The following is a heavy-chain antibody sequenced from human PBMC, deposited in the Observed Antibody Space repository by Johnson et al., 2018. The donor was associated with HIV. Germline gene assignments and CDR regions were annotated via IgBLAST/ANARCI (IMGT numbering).Heavy chain of an antibody. D-gene: IGHD4-17*01. V-gene: IGHV3-30-3*01. Sequence: QVPLVESGGGVVQPGRSLRLSCAASGFTFSSYAMYWVRQAPGKGLEWVAVISYDGSNKYYADSVKGRFTISRDNSKNTLYLQMNSLRAEDTAVYYCARALTTDAFDIWGQGTMVTVSS. CDR1: GFTFSSYA. J-gene: IGHJ3*02. CDR3: ARALTTDAFDI. CDR2: ISYDGSNK.